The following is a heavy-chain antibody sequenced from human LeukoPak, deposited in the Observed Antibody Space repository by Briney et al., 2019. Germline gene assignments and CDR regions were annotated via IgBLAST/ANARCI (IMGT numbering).Heavy chain of an antibody. Sequence: GGSLRLSCAASGFSFSDHYMAWIRQAPGKGLEWVSSISSSSSYIYYADSVKGRFTISRDNAKNSLYLQMNSLRAEDTAVYYCARVRYCSSTSCYRAYYFDYWGQGTLVTVPS. V-gene: IGHV3-11*06. J-gene: IGHJ4*02. CDR1: GFSFSDHY. CDR3: ARVRYCSSTSCYRAYYFDY. D-gene: IGHD2-2*01. CDR2: ISSSSSYI.